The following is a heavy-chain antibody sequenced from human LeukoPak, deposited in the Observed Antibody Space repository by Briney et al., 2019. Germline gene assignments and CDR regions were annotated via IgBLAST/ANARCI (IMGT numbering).Heavy chain of an antibody. CDR3: AREGEVGTTWSWFDP. CDR1: GDSVSSNSAA. D-gene: IGHD1-26*01. Sequence: HSQTLSLTCAISGDSVSSNSAAWNWIRQSPSRGLEWLGRTYYRSKWYNDYEESVKSRISINPDKSKNQFSLQLNSVSPEDTAVYYCAREGEVGTTWSWFDPWGQGTVVTVSS. J-gene: IGHJ5*02. CDR2: TYYRSKWYN. V-gene: IGHV6-1*01.